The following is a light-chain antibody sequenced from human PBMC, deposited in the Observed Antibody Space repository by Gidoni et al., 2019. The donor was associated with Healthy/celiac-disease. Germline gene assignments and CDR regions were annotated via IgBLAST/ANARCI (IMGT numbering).Light chain of an antibody. CDR1: SSNSGAGYD. V-gene: IGLV1-40*01. CDR2: GNS. J-gene: IGLJ2*01. Sequence: SVLTPPPSVSGAPGQRVTISCTGSSSNSGAGYDVHWYQQLPGTAPKLLIYGNSNRPSGVPDRFSGSKSGTSASLAITGLQAEDEADYYCQSYDSSLSVVVFGGGTKLTVL. CDR3: QSYDSSLSVVV.